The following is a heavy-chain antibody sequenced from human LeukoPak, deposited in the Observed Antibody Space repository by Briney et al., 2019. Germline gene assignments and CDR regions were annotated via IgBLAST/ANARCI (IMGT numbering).Heavy chain of an antibody. CDR1: GFTFDDYA. CDR2: ISWNSGSI. Sequence: RPGRSLRLSCAASGFTFDDYAMHWVRQAPGKGLEWVSGISWNSGSIGYADSVKGRFTISRDNAKNSLYLQMNSLRAEDTALYYCAKDGVYFEATTKGSFDYWGQGTLVTVSS. D-gene: IGHD5-12*01. V-gene: IGHV3-9*01. CDR3: AKDGVYFEATTKGSFDY. J-gene: IGHJ4*02.